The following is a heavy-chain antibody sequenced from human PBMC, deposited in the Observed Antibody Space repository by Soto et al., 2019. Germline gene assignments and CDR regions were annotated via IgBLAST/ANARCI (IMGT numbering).Heavy chain of an antibody. D-gene: IGHD6-13*01. CDR3: ASFHSLASSWFDY. CDR2: IYYSGST. Sequence: SETLSLTCTVSGGSISSYYWSWIRQPPGKGLEWIGYIYYSGSTNYNPSLKSRVTISVDTSKNQFSLKLSSVTAADTAVYYCASFHSLASSWFDYWGQGTLVTVSS. J-gene: IGHJ4*02. V-gene: IGHV4-59*01. CDR1: GGSISSYY.